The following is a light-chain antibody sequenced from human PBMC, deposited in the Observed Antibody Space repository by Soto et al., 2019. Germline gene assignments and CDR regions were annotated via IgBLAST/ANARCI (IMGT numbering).Light chain of an antibody. J-gene: IGKJ2*01. V-gene: IGKV1-5*03. CDR2: KAS. CDR1: QSISSW. Sequence: DIQMTQSPSTLSASVGDRVTITCRASQSISSWLAWYQQEPGKAPKLLIYKASGLESGVPSRFSGSGSGTEFTLTISSLQPHDFAPYYCQQYSSYPFPFGQGTKLEIK. CDR3: QQYSSYPFP.